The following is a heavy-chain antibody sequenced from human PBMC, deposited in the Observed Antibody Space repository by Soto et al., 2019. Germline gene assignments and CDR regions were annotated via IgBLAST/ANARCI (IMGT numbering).Heavy chain of an antibody. V-gene: IGHV4-39*01. J-gene: IGHJ6*02. CDR3: ESNTNKHDNDEGYYYYGMDV. Sequence: SETLSLTCTVSGGSISSSSYYWGWIRQPPGKGLEWIGSIYYSGSTYYNPSLKSRVTISVDTSKNQFSLKLSSVTAADTAVYYCESNTNKHDNDEGYYYYGMDVWGQGTTAT. D-gene: IGHD3-9*01. CDR1: GGSISSSSYY. CDR2: IYYSGST.